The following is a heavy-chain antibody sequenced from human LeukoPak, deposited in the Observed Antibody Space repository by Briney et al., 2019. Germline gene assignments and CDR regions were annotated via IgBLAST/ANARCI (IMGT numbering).Heavy chain of an antibody. CDR2: TIPLFGTT. J-gene: IGHJ6*03. Sequence: ASVKVSCKASGGSFSSHAVGWVRQAPGQGLEWLGGTIPLFGTTRYAQKFQGRVTTTTDESTRTAYMDLSSLTSEDTAVYYCARGSWDDVGYYYYYYMDVWGKGSTVTVSS. CDR1: GGSFSSHA. V-gene: IGHV1-69*05. D-gene: IGHD1-1*01. CDR3: ARGSWDDVGYYYYYYMDV.